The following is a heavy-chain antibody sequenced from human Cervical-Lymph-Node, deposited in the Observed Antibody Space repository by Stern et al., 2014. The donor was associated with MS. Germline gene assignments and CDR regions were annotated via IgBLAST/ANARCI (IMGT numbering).Heavy chain of an antibody. V-gene: IGHV4-30-4*01. J-gene: IGHJ5*02. CDR2: IYYSGRT. Sequence: QVQLQESGPGLVKPSQTLSLTCTVSGGSISSGDYYWSWIRQPPGKGLLGIGYIYYSGRTYYTPSLKSRVTISVDTSKNQFSLKLSSVTAADTAVYYCASANCSSTSCPNWFDPWGQGTLVTVSS. D-gene: IGHD2-2*01. CDR3: ASANCSSTSCPNWFDP. CDR1: GGSISSGDYY.